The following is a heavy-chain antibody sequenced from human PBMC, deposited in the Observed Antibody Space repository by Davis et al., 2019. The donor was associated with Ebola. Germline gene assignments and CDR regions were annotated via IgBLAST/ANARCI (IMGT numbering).Heavy chain of an antibody. CDR2: IIPLFSKT. J-gene: IGHJ5*02. CDR3: ARIVVVVAATKRGGWFDP. Sequence: AASVKVSCKASGYTFPSYGISWVRQAPGPGLEWMGVIIPLFSKTHYAQKFQGRVTMTRDTSTSTVYMELSSLKSEDTAVYYCARIVVVVAATKRGGWFDPWGQGTLVTVSS. D-gene: IGHD2-15*01. CDR1: GYTFPSYG. V-gene: IGHV1-18*04.